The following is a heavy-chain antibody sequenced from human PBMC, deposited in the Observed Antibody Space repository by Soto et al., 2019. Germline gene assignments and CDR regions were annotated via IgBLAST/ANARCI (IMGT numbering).Heavy chain of an antibody. CDR3: ARMNYYDTSGYPFPY. Sequence: SETLSLTCTVSGGSISSYYWSWIRQPPGKGLEWIGYIYFRGTTNYNPSLKSRVTMSADTSKNQFSLKLNSVTAADTAVYYCARMNYYDTSGYPFPYWGQGMMVTVS. V-gene: IGHV4-59*01. CDR2: IYFRGTT. J-gene: IGHJ4*02. D-gene: IGHD3-22*01. CDR1: GGSISSYY.